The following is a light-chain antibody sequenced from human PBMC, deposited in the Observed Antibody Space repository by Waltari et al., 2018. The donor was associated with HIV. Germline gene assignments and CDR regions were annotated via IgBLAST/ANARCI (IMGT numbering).Light chain of an antibody. CDR1: QSISSY. Sequence: DIQMTQSPSSLSASVGDRVTITCRASQSISSYLNWYQQKPGKAPKRLIYAASSLQSGVPSRFSGSGSGTDFTHTISSLQPEDFATYYCQQSYSTPITFGQGTRLEIK. V-gene: IGKV1-39*01. CDR3: QQSYSTPIT. CDR2: AAS. J-gene: IGKJ5*01.